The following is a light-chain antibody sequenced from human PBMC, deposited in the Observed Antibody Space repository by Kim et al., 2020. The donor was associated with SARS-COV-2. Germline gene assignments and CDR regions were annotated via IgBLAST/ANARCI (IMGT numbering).Light chain of an antibody. CDR3: CSYAGSATWV. CDR1: ISDVGSYNR. V-gene: IGLV2-23*02. Sequence: QSALTQPASVSGSPGQSITISCTGTISDVGSYNRVSWYQQYPGKAPKVMISEVTKRPSGVSNRFSGSKSGNTASLTISGLQAEDEADYYCCSYAGSATWVFGGGTQLTVL. J-gene: IGLJ3*02. CDR2: EVT.